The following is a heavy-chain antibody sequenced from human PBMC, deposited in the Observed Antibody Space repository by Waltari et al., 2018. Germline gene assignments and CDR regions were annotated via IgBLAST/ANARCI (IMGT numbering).Heavy chain of an antibody. V-gene: IGHV4-39*07. J-gene: IGHJ4*02. CDR3: ARDINSGRSGYFDL. Sequence: QLQLQESGPGLVKPSETLSLTCSVSGGSISSDLYHWGWVRRPQGRGLEWIGSLFHRGNAYYNPTLKGRTTISADTSNNQFYLKLISVTAADTAVYYCARDINSGRSGYFDLWGQGTLVTVSS. CDR2: LFHRGNA. D-gene: IGHD6-19*01. CDR1: GGSISSDLYH.